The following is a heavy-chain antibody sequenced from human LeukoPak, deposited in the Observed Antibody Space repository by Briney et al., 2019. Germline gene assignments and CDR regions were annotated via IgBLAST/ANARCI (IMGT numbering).Heavy chain of an antibody. CDR1: GGSFSGYY. CDR2: INHSGST. D-gene: IGHD5-18*01. V-gene: IGHV4-34*01. CDR3: ARRADSYGWTQKECFDY. J-gene: IGHJ4*02. Sequence: SEILSLTCAVYGGSFSGYYWSWIRQPPGKGLEWIGEINHSGSTNYNPSLKSRVTISVDTSKNQFSLKLSSVTAADTAVYYCARRADSYGWTQKECFDYWGQGTLVTVSS.